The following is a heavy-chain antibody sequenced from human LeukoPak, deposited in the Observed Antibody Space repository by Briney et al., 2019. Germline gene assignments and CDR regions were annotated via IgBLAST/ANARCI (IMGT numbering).Heavy chain of an antibody. CDR3: ARDGSTWYYWLDP. D-gene: IGHD6-13*01. Sequence: ASVKVSCKASGYTFIDHHMYWVRQAPGQGLEWMGWIDVKSGDTNYAQKFQGRFSMTRDTSISTAYMELRSLRSDDTAVYYCARDGSTWYYWLDPWGQGTLVTVSS. CDR2: IDVKSGDT. CDR1: GYTFIDHH. V-gene: IGHV1-2*02. J-gene: IGHJ5*02.